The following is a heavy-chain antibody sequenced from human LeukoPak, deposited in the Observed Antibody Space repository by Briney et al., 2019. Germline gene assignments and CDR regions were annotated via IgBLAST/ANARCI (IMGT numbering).Heavy chain of an antibody. CDR3: ARIAAAGSFYYYYYYMDV. Sequence: TPSETLSLTCAVSGYSISSGYYWGWIRQPPGKGLEWIGSIYHSGSTYYNPSLKSRVTISVDTSKNQFSLKLSSVTAADTAVYYYARIAAAGSFYYYYYYMDVWGKGTTVTVSS. CDR2: IYHSGST. D-gene: IGHD6-13*01. J-gene: IGHJ6*03. V-gene: IGHV4-38-2*01. CDR1: GYSISSGYY.